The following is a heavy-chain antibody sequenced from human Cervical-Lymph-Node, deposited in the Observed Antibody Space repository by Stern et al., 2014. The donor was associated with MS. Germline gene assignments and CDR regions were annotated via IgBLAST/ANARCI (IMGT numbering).Heavy chain of an antibody. V-gene: IGHV3-21*01. CDR3: ARDLGVXXXX. Sequence: VHLVESGGGLVKPGGSLRLAGAASGFTFSNYSMKWVRQAPGQGLVWVSSISSSSSYIYYADSVKGRFTISRDNAKNSLYLQMNSLRAEDTAVYYCARDLGVXXXXWGQGTLVTVSS. CDR2: ISSSSSYI. D-gene: IGHD3-16*01. CDR1: GFTFSNYS. J-gene: IGHJ4*02.